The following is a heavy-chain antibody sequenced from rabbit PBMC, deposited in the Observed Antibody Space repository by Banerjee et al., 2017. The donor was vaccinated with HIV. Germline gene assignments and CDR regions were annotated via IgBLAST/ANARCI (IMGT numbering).Heavy chain of an antibody. CDR3: ARRYTSSGGYGL. V-gene: IGHV1S40*01. CDR1: GIDFSSSYW. D-gene: IGHD1-1*01. J-gene: IGHJ4*01. CDR2: IYTGDGGT. Sequence: QSLEEFGGDLVKPGASLTLTCKASGIDFSSSYWMSWVRQAPGKGLEWIALIYTGDGGTYYASWAKGRFTISKTSSTTVTLQMTSLTAADTATYFCARRYTSSGGYGLWGPGTLVTVS.